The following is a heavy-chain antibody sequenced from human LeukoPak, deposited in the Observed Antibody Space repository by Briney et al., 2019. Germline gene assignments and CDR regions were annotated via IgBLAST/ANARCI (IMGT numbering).Heavy chain of an antibody. J-gene: IGHJ4*02. CDR3: ARVIGRFDY. CDR1: GFTFSSYG. CDR2: ISYDGSNK. Sequence: GRSLRLSCAASGFTFSSYGMHWVRQAPGKGLEWLAVISYDGSNKYYADFVKGRFTISRDNSKNTLYLQMNSLRAEDTAVYYCARVIGRFDYWGQGTLVTVSS. V-gene: IGHV3-30*03.